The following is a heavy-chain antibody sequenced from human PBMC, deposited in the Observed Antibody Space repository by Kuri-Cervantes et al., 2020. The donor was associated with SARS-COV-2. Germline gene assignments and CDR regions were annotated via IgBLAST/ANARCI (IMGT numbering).Heavy chain of an antibody. CDR3: ARELGSWPFDY. Sequence: GESLKISCAASGFTFSSYGMHWVRQAPGKGLEWVTFILHDGSNRYYADSVKGRFTISRDNSKNTVSLQMNSLRIEDTAVYYCARELGSWPFDYWGQGTLVTVSS. D-gene: IGHD6-13*01. J-gene: IGHJ4*02. CDR1: GFTFSSYG. CDR2: ILHDGSNR. V-gene: IGHV3-30*02.